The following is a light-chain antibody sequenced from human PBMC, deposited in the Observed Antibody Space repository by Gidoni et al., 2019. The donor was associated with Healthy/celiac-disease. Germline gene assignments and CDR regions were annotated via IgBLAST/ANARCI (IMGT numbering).Light chain of an antibody. J-gene: IGKJ1*01. CDR3: QQYSSYWT. CDR1: QSISSW. Sequence: DIQLSQSPSTLSASVGDRVTITCRASQSISSWLAWYQQKQGKAPKLLIYKASSLESGVPTRFSGSGSGTEITLTISSQQPDYFATYCCQQYSSYWTFGQGTKVEIK. CDR2: KAS. V-gene: IGKV1-5*03.